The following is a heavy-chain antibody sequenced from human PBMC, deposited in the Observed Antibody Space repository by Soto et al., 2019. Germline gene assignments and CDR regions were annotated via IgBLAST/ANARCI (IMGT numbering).Heavy chain of an antibody. CDR1: GGSIRGYY. Sequence: QMQLQESGPGLVKPSETLSLTCTVSGGSIRGYYWSWIRQSAGMGLEWIGRMHTSGSTNYNPSLTSRVAFSVDMSKTQISLKLTSVTAADTALYYCVRASMPKAHFDSWGQGTLVTVSS. CDR2: MHTSGST. V-gene: IGHV4-4*07. CDR3: VRASMPKAHFDS. D-gene: IGHD2-2*01. J-gene: IGHJ4*02.